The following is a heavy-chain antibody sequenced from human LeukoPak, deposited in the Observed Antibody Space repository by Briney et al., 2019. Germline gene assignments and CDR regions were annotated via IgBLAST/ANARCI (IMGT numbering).Heavy chain of an antibody. D-gene: IGHD3-22*01. CDR1: GGTFSSYA. Sequence: GASVKVSCKASGGTFSSYAISWVRQAPGQGLEWMGWISAYNGNTNYAQKLQGRVTMTTDTSTSTAYMELRSLRSDDTAVYYCAREDYYDSSGSDYWGQGTLVTVSS. V-gene: IGHV1-18*01. CDR2: ISAYNGNT. J-gene: IGHJ4*02. CDR3: AREDYYDSSGSDY.